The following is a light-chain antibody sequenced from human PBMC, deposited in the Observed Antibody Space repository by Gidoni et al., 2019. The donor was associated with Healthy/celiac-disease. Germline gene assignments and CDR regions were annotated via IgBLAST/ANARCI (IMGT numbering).Light chain of an antibody. CDR3: QQSYNTHLYT. V-gene: IGKV1-39*01. Sequence: DIQMTQSPSSLSASVGDRVTITCRASQSISSYLNWYQQKPGKAPKLLIYAASSLQRGVPSRFSSSRGCAAFSLTISSLLPDDFATYYCQQSYNTHLYTFXXXTKLEIK. CDR2: AAS. J-gene: IGKJ2*01. CDR1: QSISSY.